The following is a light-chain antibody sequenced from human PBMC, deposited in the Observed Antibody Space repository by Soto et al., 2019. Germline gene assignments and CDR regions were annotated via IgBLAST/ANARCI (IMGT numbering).Light chain of an antibody. CDR2: DAS. CDR1: QSVSSY. V-gene: IGKV3-11*01. J-gene: IGKJ1*01. CDR3: QQRSNWPPT. Sequence: EIVLTQSPATLSLSPGERATLSCRASQSVSSYLAWYQQTPGQAPRLLIYDASNRDTGIPARFSGSGSGTDFTLTLSRLEPEDFEVYYCQQRSNWPPTFGQGTKVDIK.